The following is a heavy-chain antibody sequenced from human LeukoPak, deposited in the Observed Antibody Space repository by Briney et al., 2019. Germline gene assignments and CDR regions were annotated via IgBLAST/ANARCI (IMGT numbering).Heavy chain of an antibody. D-gene: IGHD2-2*01. CDR1: GFTFSSYG. V-gene: IGHV3-30*02. J-gene: IGHJ4*02. Sequence: GGSLRLSCAASGFTFSSYGMHWVRQAPGKELEWVAFIRYDGSNKYYADSVKGRFTISRDNSKNTLYLQMNSLRAEDTAVYYCAKDYGHCSSTSCYGRGIDYWGQGTLVTVSS. CDR3: AKDYGHCSSTSCYGRGIDY. CDR2: IRYDGSNK.